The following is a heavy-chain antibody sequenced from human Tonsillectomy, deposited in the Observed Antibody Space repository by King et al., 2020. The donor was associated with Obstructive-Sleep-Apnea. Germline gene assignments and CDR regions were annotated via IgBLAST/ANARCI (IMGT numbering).Heavy chain of an antibody. J-gene: IGHJ6*02. CDR1: GFTFTNYI. CDR3: ANYKAGGYYGMDV. CDR2: IGTSGGTT. D-gene: IGHD3-16*01. V-gene: IGHV3-23*04. Sequence: VQLVESGGGLVQPGGSLRLSCAASGFTFTNYIMSWVRQAPGKGLEWVSVIGTSGGTTSYADSVKGRFTISRDNSKNTLYLQMNSLIAEDTAVYYCANYKAGGYYGMDVWGQGTTVTVSS.